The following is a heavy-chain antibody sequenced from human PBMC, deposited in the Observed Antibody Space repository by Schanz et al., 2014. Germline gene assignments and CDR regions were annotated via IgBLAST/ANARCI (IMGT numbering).Heavy chain of an antibody. CDR3: AREGTIIRGLTGWFDP. J-gene: IGHJ5*02. D-gene: IGHD3-10*01. CDR2: INPNSGGT. CDR1: GYTFTDYH. V-gene: IGHV1-2*06. Sequence: QVQLVQSGAEVKKPGASVKVSCKASGYTFTDYHIHWVRQAPGQGLEWMGRINPNSGGTNFAQEFQGRVTVTRDTSISTAYMELGSLRFDDTAVYYCAREGTIIRGLTGWFDPWGQGTLVTVSS.